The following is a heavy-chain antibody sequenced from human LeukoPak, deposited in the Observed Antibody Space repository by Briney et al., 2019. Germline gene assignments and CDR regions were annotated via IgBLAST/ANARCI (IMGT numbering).Heavy chain of an antibody. D-gene: IGHD5-12*01. Sequence: ASVKVSCKASGYTFTSYGISWVRQAPGQGLEWMGWISAYNGNTNYAQKLQGRVTMTTDTSTSTAYMELRSLRSDDTAVYYCARESTFRLLRNVSDIWGQGTMVTVSS. CDR2: ISAYNGNT. CDR3: ARESTFRLLRNVSDI. CDR1: GYTFTSYG. J-gene: IGHJ3*02. V-gene: IGHV1-18*01.